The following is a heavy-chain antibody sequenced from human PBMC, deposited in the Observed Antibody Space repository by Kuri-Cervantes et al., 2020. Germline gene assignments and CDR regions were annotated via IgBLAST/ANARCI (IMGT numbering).Heavy chain of an antibody. CDR1: GFTFSSYG. CDR3: AKGDSYGYGGFDY. V-gene: IGHV3-30*02. J-gene: IGHJ4*02. D-gene: IGHD5-18*01. CDR2: IWYDGSNK. Sequence: GESLKISCAASGFTFSSYGMHWVRQAPGKGLEWVAVIWYDGSNKYYADSVKGRFTISRDNSKNTLYLQMNSLRAEDTAVYYCAKGDSYGYGGFDYWGQGTLVTVSS.